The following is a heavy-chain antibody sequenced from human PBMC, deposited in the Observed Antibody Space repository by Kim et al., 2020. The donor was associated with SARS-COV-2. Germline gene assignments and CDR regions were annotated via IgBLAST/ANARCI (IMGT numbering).Heavy chain of an antibody. D-gene: IGHD3-22*01. CDR1: GGSLIGYY. CDR2: VTHGGST. CDR3: ARALDSTGSYY. V-gene: IGHV4-34*01. J-gene: IGHJ4*02. Sequence: SETLSLTCAVSGGSLIGYYWAWIRQTPGKGLEWIGEVTHGGSTNSSPSLKDRVSISVDMSKRQFSLKLASVTAADTAVYFCARALDSTGSYYWGQGTLVT.